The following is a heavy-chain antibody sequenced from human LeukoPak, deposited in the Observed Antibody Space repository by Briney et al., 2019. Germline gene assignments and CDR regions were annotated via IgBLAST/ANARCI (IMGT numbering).Heavy chain of an antibody. D-gene: IGHD4-17*01. Sequence: SETLSLTCAVSGGSISTRNWWSWVRQPPGKGLEWIGEIYHSGSTNYNPSLRSRVTISVDKSNNQFSLKLSSVTAADTAVYYCARGRDYGYYFDYWGQGTLVTVSS. CDR2: IYHSGST. CDR3: ARGRDYGYYFDY. CDR1: GGSISTRNW. J-gene: IGHJ4*02. V-gene: IGHV4-4*02.